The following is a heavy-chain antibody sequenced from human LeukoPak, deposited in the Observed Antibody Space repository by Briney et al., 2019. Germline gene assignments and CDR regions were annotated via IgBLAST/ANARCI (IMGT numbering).Heavy chain of an antibody. Sequence: SETLSLTCAVYGGSFSGYYWSWIRQPPGKGLERIGEINHSGSTNYNPSLKSRVTISVDTSKNQFSLKLSSVTAADTAVYYCARGLTRQRITMVRGVFDIWGQGTMVTVSS. CDR1: GGSFSGYY. CDR2: INHSGST. CDR3: ARGLTRQRITMVRGVFDI. D-gene: IGHD3-10*01. V-gene: IGHV4-34*01. J-gene: IGHJ3*02.